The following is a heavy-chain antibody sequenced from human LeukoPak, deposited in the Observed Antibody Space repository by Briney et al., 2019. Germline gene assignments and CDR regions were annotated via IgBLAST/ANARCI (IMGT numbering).Heavy chain of an antibody. CDR3: ARDLGRGSYNSRWWDQFHWFDP. CDR2: ISSTGTTI. Sequence: GGSLRLSCAASGFTFSDYYMSWIRQAPGKGLEWVSHISSTGTTIYYVDSVKGRFTISRDNAKNSLYLEMNNLRAEDTGVYYCARDLGRGSYNSRWWDQFHWFDPWGQGTLVTVSS. CDR1: GFTFSDYY. V-gene: IGHV3-11*01. J-gene: IGHJ5*02. D-gene: IGHD6-13*01.